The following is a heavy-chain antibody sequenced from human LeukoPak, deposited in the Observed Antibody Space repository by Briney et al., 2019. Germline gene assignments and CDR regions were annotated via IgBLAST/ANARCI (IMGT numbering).Heavy chain of an antibody. CDR2: IYYSGST. Sequence: SETLSLTCTVSGDSISSSSYYWGWIRQPPGKGLEWIGSIYYSGSTYYSPSLKSRLTISVDTSKSQFSLRLTSVTAADTAVYYCASAPRRGSIGGLDYWGQGILVTASS. J-gene: IGHJ4*02. V-gene: IGHV4-39*01. CDR3: ASAPRRGSIGGLDY. D-gene: IGHD3-10*01. CDR1: GDSISSSSYY.